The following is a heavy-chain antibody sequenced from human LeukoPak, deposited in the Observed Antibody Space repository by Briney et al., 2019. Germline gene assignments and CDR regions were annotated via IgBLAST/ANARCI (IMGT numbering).Heavy chain of an antibody. Sequence: ASVKVSCKASGYTFTSYGISWVRQAPGQGLEWMGWISAYNGNTNYAQKLQGRVAMTTDTSTSTAYMELRSLRSDDTAVYYCASDQTTLLSLYDMGFYPQRFDPWGQGTLVTVSS. CDR3: ASDQTTLLSLYDMGFYPQRFDP. D-gene: IGHD3-9*01. CDR2: ISAYNGNT. J-gene: IGHJ5*02. CDR1: GYTFTSYG. V-gene: IGHV1-18*01.